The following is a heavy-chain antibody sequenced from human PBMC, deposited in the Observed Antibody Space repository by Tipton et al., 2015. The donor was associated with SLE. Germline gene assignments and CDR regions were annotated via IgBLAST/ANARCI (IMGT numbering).Heavy chain of an antibody. CDR1: GFTFSSYE. D-gene: IGHD3-3*01. CDR2: ISSSGSNI. V-gene: IGHV3-48*03. Sequence: GSLRLSCAASGFTFSSYEMNWVRQAPGKGLEWVAYISSSGSNIYYAESVKGRFTISRDNAKNSLYLQMNSLRAEDTAVYYCARDRNDYDFWSGYRDYWGQGTLVTVSS. J-gene: IGHJ4*02. CDR3: ARDRNDYDFWSGYRDY.